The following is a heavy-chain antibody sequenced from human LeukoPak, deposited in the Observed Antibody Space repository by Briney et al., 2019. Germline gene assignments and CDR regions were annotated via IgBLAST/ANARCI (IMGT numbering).Heavy chain of an antibody. Sequence: ASVKVSCKASGYIFTGYYIHWVRQAPGQGLEWVGWINPKNGGTNYAQKFEGRVIMTRDTSSTVYMEVRRLRSDDTAIYYCARGSWNPKTLDYWGQGTLVTVSS. V-gene: IGHV1-2*02. D-gene: IGHD1-1*01. CDR2: INPKNGGT. CDR3: ARGSWNPKTLDY. J-gene: IGHJ4*02. CDR1: GYIFTGYY.